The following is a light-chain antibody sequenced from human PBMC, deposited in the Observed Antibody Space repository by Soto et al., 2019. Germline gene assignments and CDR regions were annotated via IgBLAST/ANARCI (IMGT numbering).Light chain of an antibody. CDR3: ATWDDSLNGWV. V-gene: IGLV1-44*01. CDR1: SSKIGGNT. Sequence: QSVLTQPPSASGTPGQRVTISCSGSSSKIGGNTVDWYQQFPGTAPKLLIYDNNRRPPGVPDRFSGSTSATSASLAISGLHSEDEAEYYCATWDDSLNGWVFGGGTKLTVL. J-gene: IGLJ3*02. CDR2: DNN.